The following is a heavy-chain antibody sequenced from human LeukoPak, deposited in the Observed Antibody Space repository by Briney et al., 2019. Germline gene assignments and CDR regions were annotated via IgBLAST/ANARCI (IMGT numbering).Heavy chain of an antibody. Sequence: GRSLRLSCAASGFTFSSYAMHWVRQAPGKGLEWVAVISYDGSNKYYADSVKGRFTISRDNSKNTLYLQMNSLRAGDTAVYYCARMACSGGSCYSDYYYYYMDVWGKGTTVTVSS. CDR1: GFTFSSYA. J-gene: IGHJ6*03. CDR3: ARMACSGGSCYSDYYYYYMDV. V-gene: IGHV3-30*04. D-gene: IGHD2-15*01. CDR2: ISYDGSNK.